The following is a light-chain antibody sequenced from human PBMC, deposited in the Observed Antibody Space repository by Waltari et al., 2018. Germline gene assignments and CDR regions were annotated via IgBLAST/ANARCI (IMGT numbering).Light chain of an antibody. CDR2: QDT. Sequence: SYELTQPPSVSVSPGQTASITCPGDNVWHIACCLYQQTPGQSPVLVIYQDTKRPSGIPERFSGSLSGNTATLTISGTQAMDEADYYCQAWDGSTLVFGGGTKLTVL. J-gene: IGLJ2*01. CDR3: QAWDGSTLV. V-gene: IGLV3-1*01. CDR1: NVWHIA.